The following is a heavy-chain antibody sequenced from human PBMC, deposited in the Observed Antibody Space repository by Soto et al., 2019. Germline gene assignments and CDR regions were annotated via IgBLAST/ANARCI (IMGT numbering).Heavy chain of an antibody. J-gene: IGHJ4*02. CDR1: RFSLSTSGVG. Sequence: XGPTLVHPTRTLTLACTFSRFSLSTSGVGVGWVRQPPGKALEWLALLYWSDEKWYSPSLKSRLTITKDTSKNQVFLTMTNMDPMDTATYYCAHRIKGGAVSGSPIFDYWGRGTLVTVSS. CDR3: AHRIKGGAVSGSPIFDY. D-gene: IGHD3-16*01. V-gene: IGHV2-5*01. CDR2: LYWSDEK.